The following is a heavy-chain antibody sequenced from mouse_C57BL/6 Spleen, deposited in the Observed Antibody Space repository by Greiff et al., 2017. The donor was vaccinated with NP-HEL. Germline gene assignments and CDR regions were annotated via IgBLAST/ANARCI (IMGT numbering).Heavy chain of an antibody. J-gene: IGHJ4*01. CDR2: INPSSGYT. D-gene: IGHD1-1*01. V-gene: IGHV1-4*01. CDR1: GYTFTSYT. CDR3: ARVYYGSNYAMDD. Sequence: QVQLKQSGAELARPGASVKMSCKASGYTFTSYTMHWVKQRPGQGLEWIGYINPSSGYTKYNQKFKDKATLTADKSSSTAYMQLSSLTSEDSAVDYYARVYYGSNYAMDDWGQGTTVTVSS.